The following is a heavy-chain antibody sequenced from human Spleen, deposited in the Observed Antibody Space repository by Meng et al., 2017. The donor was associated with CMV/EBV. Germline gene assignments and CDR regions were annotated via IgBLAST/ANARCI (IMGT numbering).Heavy chain of an antibody. CDR3: ARGVPAPVGDTFDI. CDR1: GFTFDDFA. Sequence: SLKISCAASGFTFDDFAMHWVRQVPGKGLEWVSGITWNSGSVDYADSVKGRFTISRDNARNSLFLQMNSLRVDDTAVYYCARGVPAPVGDTFDIWGQGTMVTVSS. D-gene: IGHD2-2*01. J-gene: IGHJ3*02. V-gene: IGHV3-9*01. CDR2: ITWNSGSV.